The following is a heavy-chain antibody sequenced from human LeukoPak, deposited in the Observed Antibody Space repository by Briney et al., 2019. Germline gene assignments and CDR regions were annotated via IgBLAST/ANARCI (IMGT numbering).Heavy chain of an antibody. V-gene: IGHV3-64D*06. CDR1: GFWFSSYA. CDR2: IRSDGGST. J-gene: IGHJ4*02. Sequence: PGGSLRLSCSASGFWFSSYAMHWVRQAPGKGLEYVSGIRSDGGSTYYADSVKGRLTISRDNSKNTLYLQMSSLRIEDTAVYYCVKTRSQASDYWGQGTLVTVSS. CDR3: VKTRSQASDY. D-gene: IGHD1-26*01.